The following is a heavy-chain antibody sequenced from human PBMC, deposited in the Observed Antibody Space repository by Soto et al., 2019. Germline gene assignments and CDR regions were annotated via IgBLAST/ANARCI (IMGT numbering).Heavy chain of an antibody. CDR2: IGGGGFTT. V-gene: IGHV3-74*01. D-gene: IGHD6-19*01. J-gene: IGHJ4*02. CDR1: GFNFSPYW. Sequence: GGSLRLSCAASGFNFSPYWMHWVRQAPGKGLEWISHIGGGGFTTIYADSVKGRFTISRDDAKSTLYLQMNSLGSEDTAVYYCAKGYSDGWAPSWVYFDYWRQGTLVTVSS. CDR3: AKGYSDGWAPSWVYFDY.